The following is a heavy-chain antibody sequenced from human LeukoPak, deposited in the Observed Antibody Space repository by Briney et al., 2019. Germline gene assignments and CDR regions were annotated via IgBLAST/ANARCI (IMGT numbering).Heavy chain of an antibody. Sequence: GGSLRLSCAASGFTIDDYAMHWVRQAPGKGLEWVSGISWNSGSIGYADSVRGRFTISRDNAKNSLYLQMNSLRAEDTALYYCAKDIRAGYGEDNNYFDYWGQGTLVTVSS. CDR3: AKDIRAGYGEDNNYFDY. CDR2: ISWNSGSI. CDR1: GFTIDDYA. D-gene: IGHD2-15*01. J-gene: IGHJ4*02. V-gene: IGHV3-9*01.